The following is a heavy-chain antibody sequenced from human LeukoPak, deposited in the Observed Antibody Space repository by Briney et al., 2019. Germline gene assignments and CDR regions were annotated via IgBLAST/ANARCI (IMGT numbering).Heavy chain of an antibody. Sequence: SETLSLTCAVYGGSFSGYYWSWIRQPPGKGLEWIGEINHSGSTNYNPSLKSRVTISVDTSKNQFSLKLSSVTVADTAVYYCARGRIAVAGTRARIDYWGQGTLVTVSS. CDR3: ARGRIAVAGTRARIDY. J-gene: IGHJ4*02. CDR2: INHSGST. D-gene: IGHD6-19*01. V-gene: IGHV4-34*01. CDR1: GGSFSGYY.